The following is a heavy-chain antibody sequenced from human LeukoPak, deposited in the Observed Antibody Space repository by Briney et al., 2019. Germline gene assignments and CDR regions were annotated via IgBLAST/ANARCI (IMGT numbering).Heavy chain of an antibody. J-gene: IGHJ4*02. D-gene: IGHD3-22*01. V-gene: IGHV3-49*04. CDR3: TRPINYYDSSGSYY. Sequence: GRSLRLSCTASGFTFGDYAMSWVRQAPGKGLGWVGFISSKTYGGTTEYAASVKGRFTISRDDSKSIAYLQMNRLKTEDTAVYYCTRPINYYDSSGSYYWGQGTLVTVSS. CDR2: ISSKTYGGTT. CDR1: GFTFGDYA.